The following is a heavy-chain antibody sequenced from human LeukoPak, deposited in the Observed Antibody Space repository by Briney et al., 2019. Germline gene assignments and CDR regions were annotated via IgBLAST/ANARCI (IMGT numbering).Heavy chain of an antibody. CDR2: IYPGYSDA. Sequence: GESLKISCKISGYKLTNNWIGWVRPVPGKGLEWMGLIYPGYSDAKYSPSFQGQVTFSVDASISTAYLQLSGLRASDTAIYYCVRFALTSSLGHWGQGTLVTVSS. J-gene: IGHJ5*02. D-gene: IGHD6-13*01. V-gene: IGHV5-51*01. CDR3: VRFALTSSLGH. CDR1: GYKLTNNW.